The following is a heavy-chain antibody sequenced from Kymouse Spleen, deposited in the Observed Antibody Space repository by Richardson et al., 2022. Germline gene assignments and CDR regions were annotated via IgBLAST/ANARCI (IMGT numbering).Heavy chain of an antibody. CDR1: GGSISSSSYY. CDR2: IYYSGST. CDR3: AREGITMVRGVRGWFDP. V-gene: IGHV4-39*01. J-gene: IGHJ5*02. D-gene: IGHD3-10*01. Sequence: QLQLQESGPGLVKPSETLSLTCTVSGGSISSSSYYWGWIRQPPGKGLEWIGSIYYSGSTYYNPSLKSRVTISVDTSKNQFSLKLSSVTAADTAVYYCAREGITMVRGVRGWFDPWGQGTLVTVSS.